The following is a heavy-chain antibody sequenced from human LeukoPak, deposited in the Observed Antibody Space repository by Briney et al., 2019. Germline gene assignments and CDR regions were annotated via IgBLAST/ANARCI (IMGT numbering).Heavy chain of an antibody. Sequence: PGGSLRLSCAASGFTFSSHGMHWVRQAPGKGLEWVAFISYDGSNKYYADSVKGRFTISRDNSKNTLYLQMNSLRAEDTAVYYCASQSYNWNIDYWGQGTLVTVSS. CDR1: GFTFSSHG. CDR3: ASQSYNWNIDY. CDR2: ISYDGSNK. V-gene: IGHV3-30*03. J-gene: IGHJ4*02. D-gene: IGHD1-20*01.